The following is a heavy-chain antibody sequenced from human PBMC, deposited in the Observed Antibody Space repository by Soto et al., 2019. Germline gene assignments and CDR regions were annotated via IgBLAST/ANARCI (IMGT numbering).Heavy chain of an antibody. CDR1: GYTFSSYA. V-gene: IGHV1-3*01. Sequence: QVHLVQSGAEVRKPGASVKVSCKAPGYTFSSYAMHRVRQAPGQRLEWMGWINAGYGNTKSSQKFQDRVTISRDTSASTAYMELTSLRSEDTAVYYCARDTGDGTFDLWGQGTLVTVSS. CDR2: INAGYGNT. CDR3: ARDTGDGTFDL. D-gene: IGHD7-27*01. J-gene: IGHJ4*02.